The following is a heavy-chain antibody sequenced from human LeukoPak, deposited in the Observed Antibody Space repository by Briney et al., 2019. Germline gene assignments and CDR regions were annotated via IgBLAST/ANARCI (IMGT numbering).Heavy chain of an antibody. CDR1: GFTFSSYG. D-gene: IGHD3-10*01. V-gene: IGHV3-33*01. CDR2: IWYDGSNK. J-gene: IGHJ4*02. Sequence: PGGSLRLSCAASGFTFSSYGMHWVRQAPGKGLEWVAVIWYDGSNKYYADSVKGRFTISRDNSKNTLYLQMNSLRAEDTAVYYCARELYGSGSYYDYWGQGTLVTVSS. CDR3: ARELYGSGSYYDY.